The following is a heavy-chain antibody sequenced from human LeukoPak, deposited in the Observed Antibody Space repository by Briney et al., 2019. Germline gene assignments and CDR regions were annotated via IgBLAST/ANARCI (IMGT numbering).Heavy chain of an antibody. V-gene: IGHV4-34*01. Sequence: SETLSLTCAVYGESSFSNYYWSWIRPTPGGALEWIGEINHSGDTNYNPSLRSRVTLSIDTSKNQFSLRLNSVTAAETAVYYCSRQVVGNDYWGQGTLVTVSS. J-gene: IGHJ4*02. CDR2: INHSGDT. CDR3: SRQVVGNDY. D-gene: IGHD3-22*01. CDR1: GESSFSNYY.